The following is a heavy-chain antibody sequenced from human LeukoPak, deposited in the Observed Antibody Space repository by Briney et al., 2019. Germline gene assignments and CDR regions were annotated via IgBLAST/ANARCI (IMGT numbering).Heavy chain of an antibody. J-gene: IGHJ6*02. CDR2: IYPGDSDT. CDR3: ARGAAGTTPDYYYFGLDV. D-gene: IGHD1-7*01. CDR1: GYRFTDYW. V-gene: IGHV5-51*01. Sequence: GGSLKISCKGSGYRFTDYWIGWVRQMPGKGLEWMGIIYPGDSDTRYGPSFQGQVTISADKSINTAHLQWSSLKASDTAMYYCARGAAGTTPDYYYFGLDVWGQGTTVRVSS.